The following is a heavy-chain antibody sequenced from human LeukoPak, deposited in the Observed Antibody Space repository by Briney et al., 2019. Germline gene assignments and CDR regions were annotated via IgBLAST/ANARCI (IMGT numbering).Heavy chain of an antibody. J-gene: IGHJ6*03. Sequence: PGGSLRLSCAASGFTFSSYWMHWVRHAPGKGLVWVSRINSDGSSTSYADSVKGRFTISRDNAKNTLYLQMNSLRAEDTAVYYCAKVGEYYDSSGYALYYMDVWGKGTTVTVSS. CDR3: AKVGEYYDSSGYALYYMDV. CDR1: GFTFSSYW. CDR2: INSDGSST. D-gene: IGHD3-22*01. V-gene: IGHV3-74*01.